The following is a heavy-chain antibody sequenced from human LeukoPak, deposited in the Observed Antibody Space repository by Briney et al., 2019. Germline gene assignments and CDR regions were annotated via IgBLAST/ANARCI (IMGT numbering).Heavy chain of an antibody. Sequence: GGSLRLSCAASGFTFSSYEMNWVRQAPGKGLEWVSYISSSGSTIYYADSVKGRFTISRDNAKISLYLQMNSLRAEDTAVYYCAGSKYSSSQDYWGQGTLVTVSS. CDR2: ISSSGSTI. CDR3: AGSKYSSSQDY. D-gene: IGHD6-13*01. V-gene: IGHV3-48*03. J-gene: IGHJ4*02. CDR1: GFTFSSYE.